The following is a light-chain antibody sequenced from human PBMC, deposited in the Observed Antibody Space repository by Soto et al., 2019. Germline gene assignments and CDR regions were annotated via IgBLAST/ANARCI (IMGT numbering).Light chain of an antibody. J-gene: IGKJ1*01. Sequence: ESVLTQSPGTLSLSPGKRATLSCRASQSVSSHLAWYQQKPGQAPRLLIYDASNRATGIPARFSGSGSGTDFTLTISSLAPEDFAVYHCVQRTTWPWTCGQGSKVEIK. CDR2: DAS. CDR1: QSVSSH. V-gene: IGKV3-11*01. CDR3: VQRTTWPWT.